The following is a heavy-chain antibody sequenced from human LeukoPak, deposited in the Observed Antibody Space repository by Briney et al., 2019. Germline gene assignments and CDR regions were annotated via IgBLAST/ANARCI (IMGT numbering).Heavy chain of an antibody. V-gene: IGHV3-21*01. CDR2: ISSSSSYI. CDR1: GFTFSSYS. D-gene: IGHD6-13*01. Sequence: SGGSLRLSCAASGFTFSSYSMNWVRQAPGKGLEWVSSISSSSSYIYYADSVKGRFTISRDNAKNSLYLQMNSLRAEDTAVYYCARDPFSGAAAGMGGFDPWGQGTLVTVSS. CDR3: ARDPFSGAAAGMGGFDP. J-gene: IGHJ5*02.